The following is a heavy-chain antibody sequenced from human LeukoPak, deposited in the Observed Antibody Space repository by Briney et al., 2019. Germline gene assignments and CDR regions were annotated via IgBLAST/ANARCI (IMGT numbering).Heavy chain of an antibody. D-gene: IGHD3/OR15-3a*01. CDR1: GITRSNYG. V-gene: IGHV3-23*01. J-gene: IGHJ4*02. CDR3: AKRGVVIRVVLVGFHKAAYYFES. Sequence: GGSLRLSCAVSGITRSNYGMSWVRRAPGKGLEGVAGIRDRGGSTNYADSVKGRFTIPRDNPTNTLYLQMNSLRAEDTAVYFCAKRGVVIRVVLVGFHKAAYYFESWGQGALVTVSS. CDR2: IRDRGGST.